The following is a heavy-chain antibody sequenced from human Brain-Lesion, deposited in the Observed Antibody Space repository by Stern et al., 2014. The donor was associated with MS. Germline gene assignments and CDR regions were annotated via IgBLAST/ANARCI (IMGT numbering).Heavy chain of an antibody. CDR2: VNNDGRRT. CDR3: ARGERWFDS. CDR1: GFTFSNYW. V-gene: IGHV3-74*02. J-gene: IGHJ5*01. Sequence: VQLLESGGGLVQPGGSLRLSCAASGFTFSNYWMHWVRQAPGKGLVWVSRVNNDGRRTSYADSVKGPFTMSRDNAKNTLYLQMNRLRVEDTAIYYWARGERWFDSWGQGTLVTVSS. D-gene: IGHD3-10*01.